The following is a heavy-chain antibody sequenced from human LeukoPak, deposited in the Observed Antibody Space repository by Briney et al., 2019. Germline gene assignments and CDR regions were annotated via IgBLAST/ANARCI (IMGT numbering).Heavy chain of an antibody. CDR1: GGSFSGYY. V-gene: IGHV4-34*01. CDR2: INHSGST. Sequence: PSETLSLTCAVYGGSFSGYYWSWIRQPPGKGLEWIGEINHSGSTNYNPSLKSRVTISVDTPKNQFSLKLSSVTAADTAVYYCARLARSGWYGVDYWGQGTLVTVSS. D-gene: IGHD6-19*01. J-gene: IGHJ4*02. CDR3: ARLARSGWYGVDY.